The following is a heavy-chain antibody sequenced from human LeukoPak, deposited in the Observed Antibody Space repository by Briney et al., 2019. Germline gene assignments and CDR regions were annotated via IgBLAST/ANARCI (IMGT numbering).Heavy chain of an antibody. CDR2: MNPNSGNT. Sequence: ASVKVSCKASGYTFTSYDINWVRQATGQGLEWMGWMNPNSGNTGYAQKFQGRVTMTRDTSISTAYTELSRLRSDDTAVYYCARTYYYGSGSYYNPTYYFDHWGQGTLVTVSS. CDR1: GYTFTSYD. J-gene: IGHJ4*02. CDR3: ARTYYYGSGSYYNPTYYFDH. V-gene: IGHV1-8*01. D-gene: IGHD3-10*01.